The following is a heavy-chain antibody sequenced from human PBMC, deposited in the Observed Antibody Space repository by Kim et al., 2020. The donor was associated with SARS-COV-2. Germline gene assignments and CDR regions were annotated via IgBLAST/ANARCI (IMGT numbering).Heavy chain of an antibody. J-gene: IGHJ3*02. V-gene: IGHV3-49*02. D-gene: IGHD6-19*01. CDR3: TRDAAVAAPRRKIYAFDI. Sequence: KGRFTISRDDSKSIAYLQMNSLKTEDTAVYYCTRDAAVAAPRRKIYAFDIWGQGTMVTVSS.